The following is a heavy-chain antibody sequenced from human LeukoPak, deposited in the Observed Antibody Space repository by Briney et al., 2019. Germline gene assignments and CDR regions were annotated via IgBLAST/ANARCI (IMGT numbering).Heavy chain of an antibody. Sequence: PSETLSLTCSVSGSSISSSSDYWGWIRQPPGKALEWIGSIYYSGRTYYNLSLKSRVTMSVDTSKNQFSLKLSSVTAANTAVYYCARSEVVSATVSVSWGQGTLVTVSS. J-gene: IGHJ4*02. CDR1: GSSISSSSDY. CDR2: IYYSGRT. CDR3: ARSEVVSATVSVS. V-gene: IGHV4-39*01. D-gene: IGHD1-26*01.